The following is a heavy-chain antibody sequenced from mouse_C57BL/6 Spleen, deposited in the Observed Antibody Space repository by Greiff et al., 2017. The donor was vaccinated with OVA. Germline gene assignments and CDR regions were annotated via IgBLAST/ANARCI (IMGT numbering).Heavy chain of an antibody. CDR1: GFTINDYY. V-gene: IGHV14-1*01. Sequence: VQLQQSGAELVRPGASVKFSCTASGFTINDYYMHWVKQRPEQGLEWIGRIDPEDGDTEYAAKFKGKATLTADTSSNTAYLQLSSLTSEDAAVYYCTTERPGWFDYWGQGTLVTVSA. CDR3: TTERPGWFDY. J-gene: IGHJ3*01. CDR2: IDPEDGDT.